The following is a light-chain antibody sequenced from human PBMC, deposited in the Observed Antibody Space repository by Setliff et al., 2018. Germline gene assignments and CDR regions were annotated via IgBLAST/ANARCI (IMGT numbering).Light chain of an antibody. J-gene: IGLJ1*01. V-gene: IGLV2-14*01. CDR1: TSDVGGYNY. CDR2: DVN. Sequence: QSALTQPASVSGSPGQSITISCTGTTSDVGGYNYVSWYQQHPGKAPKLMIYDVNNRPSGVSNRFSGSKSGNTASLTISGLQAEDEADYYCTSYTSTFNYVFGTGTKVTVL. CDR3: TSYTSTFNYV.